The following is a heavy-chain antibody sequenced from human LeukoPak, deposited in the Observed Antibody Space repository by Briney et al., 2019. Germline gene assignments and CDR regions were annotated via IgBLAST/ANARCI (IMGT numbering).Heavy chain of an antibody. CDR3: ARQGGMQSFDY. Sequence: GGSLRLSCAASGFSFSTYSMNWVRQAPGKGLKWVAYISGGSGYIYYADSVKGRFTVSRDNAENSLYLQMNSLRAEDTAVYYCARQGGMQSFDYWGQGILVTVSS. CDR2: ISGGSGYI. D-gene: IGHD6-19*01. V-gene: IGHV3-21*01. CDR1: GFSFSTYS. J-gene: IGHJ4*02.